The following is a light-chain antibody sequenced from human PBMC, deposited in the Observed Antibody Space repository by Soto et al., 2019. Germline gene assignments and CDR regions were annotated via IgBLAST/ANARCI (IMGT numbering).Light chain of an antibody. CDR1: SSDVGGYNY. Sequence: QSVLTQPASVSGSPGQSITISCTGTSSDVGGYNYVSWYQQHPGKAPKLMIYDVSNRPSGVSNRFSGSESGNTASLTISGVQAEDEADYYCSSYTSSSTWVFGGGTKLTVL. J-gene: IGLJ3*02. CDR3: SSYTSSSTWV. V-gene: IGLV2-14*01. CDR2: DVS.